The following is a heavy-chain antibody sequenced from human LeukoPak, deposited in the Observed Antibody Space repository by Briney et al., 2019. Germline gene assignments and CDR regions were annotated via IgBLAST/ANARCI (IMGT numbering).Heavy chain of an antibody. V-gene: IGHV4-61*02. Sequence: SETLSLTCTVSGGSISSGSYYWSWIRQPAGKGLEWIGRIYTSGSTNYNPSLKSRVTISVDTSKNQFSLKLSSVTAADTAVYYCASELVPAAIAPENWFDPWGQGALVTVSS. D-gene: IGHD2-2*02. CDR2: IYTSGST. CDR3: ASELVPAAIAPENWFDP. J-gene: IGHJ5*02. CDR1: GGSISSGSYY.